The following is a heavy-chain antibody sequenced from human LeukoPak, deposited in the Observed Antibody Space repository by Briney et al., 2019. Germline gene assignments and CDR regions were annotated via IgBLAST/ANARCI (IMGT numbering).Heavy chain of an antibody. V-gene: IGHV1-2*06. CDR1: GYTFTGYY. J-gene: IGHJ4*02. Sequence: ASVKVSCKASGYTFTGYYMHWVRQAPGQGLEWMGRINPNSGGTNYAQKFQGRVTMTRDTPISTAYMELSRLRSDDTAVYYCARVNRYYDSSGYYYDGVDYWGQGTLVTVSS. D-gene: IGHD3-22*01. CDR3: ARVNRYYDSSGYYYDGVDY. CDR2: INPNSGGT.